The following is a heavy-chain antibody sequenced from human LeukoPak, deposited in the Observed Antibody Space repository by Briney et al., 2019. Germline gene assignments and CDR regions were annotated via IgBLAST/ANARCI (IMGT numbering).Heavy chain of an antibody. Sequence: SETLSLTCTVSGGSISSYYWSWIRQPPGKGLEWIGYIYYSGSTNYNPSLKSRVTISVDTSKNQFSLKLSSVIAADTAVYYCARRPYGDYRIDYWGQGTLVTVSS. CDR3: ARRPYGDYRIDY. D-gene: IGHD4-17*01. CDR1: GGSISSYY. V-gene: IGHV4-59*08. CDR2: IYYSGST. J-gene: IGHJ4*02.